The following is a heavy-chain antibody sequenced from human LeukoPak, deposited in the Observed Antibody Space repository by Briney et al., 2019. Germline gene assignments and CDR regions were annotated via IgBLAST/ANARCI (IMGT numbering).Heavy chain of an antibody. Sequence: GGSLRLSCAASGFTVSSNYMSWVRQAPGKGLEWVSVIYSGGSTYYADSVKGRFTISRDNSKNTLYLQMNSLRAEDTAVYYCATSLYGDYFMDYWGQGTLVTVSS. CDR3: ATSLYGDYFMDY. CDR2: IYSGGST. CDR1: GFTVSSNY. J-gene: IGHJ4*02. V-gene: IGHV3-53*01. D-gene: IGHD4-17*01.